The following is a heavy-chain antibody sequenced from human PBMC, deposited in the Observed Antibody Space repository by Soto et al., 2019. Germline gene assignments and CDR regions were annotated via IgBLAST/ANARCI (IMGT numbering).Heavy chain of an antibody. D-gene: IGHD3-9*01. V-gene: IGHV3-21*01. CDR2: ISSSSSYI. CDR3: ARDFPYYDILTGYAGTEYYYYYYMDV. CDR1: GFTFSSYS. J-gene: IGHJ6*03. Sequence: GGSLRLSCAASGFTFSSYSMNWVRQAPGKGLEWVSSISSSSSYIYYADSVKGRFTISRDNAKNSLYLQMNSLRAEDTAVYYCARDFPYYDILTGYAGTEYYYYYYMDVWGKGTTVTVSS.